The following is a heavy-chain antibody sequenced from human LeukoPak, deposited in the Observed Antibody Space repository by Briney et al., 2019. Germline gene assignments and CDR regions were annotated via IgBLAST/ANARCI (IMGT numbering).Heavy chain of an antibody. V-gene: IGHV3-30*02. D-gene: IGHD3-22*01. Sequence: GGSLRLSCVGSGFIFRSYAVTWVRQAPGKGLDWVAFIRYDGSNKYYADSVKGRFTISRDNSKNTLYLQMNSLRAEDTAVYYCAKNPKHYYDSSGPIGNYYYYYYMDVWGKGTTVTVSS. CDR2: IRYDGSNK. CDR1: GFIFRSYA. CDR3: AKNPKHYYDSSGPIGNYYYYYYMDV. J-gene: IGHJ6*03.